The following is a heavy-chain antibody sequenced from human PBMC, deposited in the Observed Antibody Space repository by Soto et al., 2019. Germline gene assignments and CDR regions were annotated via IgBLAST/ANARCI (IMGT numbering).Heavy chain of an antibody. V-gene: IGHV1-69*13. CDR2: IIPMLVTP. CDR1: GGTFSSHG. CDR3: ARETRPYYFDSSGYPDAFDI. Sequence: ASVKVSCKATGGTFSSHGISWVRQAPGQGLEWMGVIIPMLVTPQYAQKFQGRVTITADELTSTVYMELTSLRPEDTAVYFCARETRPYYFDSSGYPDAFDIWGQGTVVTVS. D-gene: IGHD3-22*01. J-gene: IGHJ3*02.